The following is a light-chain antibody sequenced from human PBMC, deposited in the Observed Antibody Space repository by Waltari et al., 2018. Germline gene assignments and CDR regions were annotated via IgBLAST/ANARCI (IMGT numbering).Light chain of an antibody. CDR2: WAS. CDR1: QSVLYSTNNRNY. CDR3: QQYYTTPLN. J-gene: IGKJ4*01. V-gene: IGKV4-1*01. Sequence: IVMTQSPDSLAVSLGERAPINCKSSQSVLYSTNNRNYLTWYQQKPGQPTKLRIYWASIRESGVPYRFSGSGSGTEFTLSISILQAEDGAVYYCQQYYTTPLNFGGGTKVEIK.